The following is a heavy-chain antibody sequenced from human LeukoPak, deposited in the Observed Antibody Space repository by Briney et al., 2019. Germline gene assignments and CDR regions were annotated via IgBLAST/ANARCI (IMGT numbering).Heavy chain of an antibody. J-gene: IGHJ5*02. CDR1: GFNFRDHW. CDR3: APQQAYSPYNWFDP. V-gene: IGHV3-7*01. CDR2: IKTDGSET. Sequence: GGSLRLSCAASGFNFRDHWMDWVRQAPGKGLEWVGHIKTDGSETYYLDSLRGRFSISRDNTNNALYLQMNSLRAEDTAVYYCAPQQAYSPYNWFDPWGQGTLVTVSS. D-gene: IGHD5-12*01.